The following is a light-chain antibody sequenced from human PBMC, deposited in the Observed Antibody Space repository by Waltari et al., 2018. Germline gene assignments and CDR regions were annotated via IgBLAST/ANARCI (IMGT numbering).Light chain of an antibody. V-gene: IGLV2-14*03. CDR3: SAYTSRGTLK. Sequence: QSALPQPASVSGSPGQSITIPCSGTSDDIGAYSYVSWYHQRPGKFPNLIIYDLTERPSGVSNRFSGSKSGSTASLTVSGLQAEDEGLFYCSAYTSRGTLKFGGGTRVTVL. J-gene: IGLJ2*01. CDR1: SDDIGAYSY. CDR2: DLT.